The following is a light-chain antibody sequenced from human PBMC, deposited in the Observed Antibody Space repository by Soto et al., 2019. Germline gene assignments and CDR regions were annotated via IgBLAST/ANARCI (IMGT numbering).Light chain of an antibody. CDR2: YAS. Sequence: EIMMTQSPATLSVSPGERATLSCRASQSVSNNVAWYQQKPGQAPRLLIYYASTRATGIPARFSGSGSGTEFTLTISSLQSEDFVLYYCQQYNNWPPITFGQGTRLEIK. CDR3: QQYNNWPPIT. CDR1: QSVSNN. J-gene: IGKJ5*01. V-gene: IGKV3-15*01.